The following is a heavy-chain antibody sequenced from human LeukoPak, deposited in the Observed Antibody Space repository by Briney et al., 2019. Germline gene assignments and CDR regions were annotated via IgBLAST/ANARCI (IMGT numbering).Heavy chain of an antibody. Sequence: PSETLSLPCTVSGGSISSSSYYWGWIRQPPGKGLEWIGSIYYSGSTYYNPSLKSRVTISVDTSKNQFSLKLSSVTAADTAVYYCARRDYSPYYYYGMDVWGQGTTVTVSS. J-gene: IGHJ6*02. D-gene: IGHD5-12*01. CDR2: IYYSGST. CDR1: GGSISSSSYY. V-gene: IGHV4-39*01. CDR3: ARRDYSPYYYYGMDV.